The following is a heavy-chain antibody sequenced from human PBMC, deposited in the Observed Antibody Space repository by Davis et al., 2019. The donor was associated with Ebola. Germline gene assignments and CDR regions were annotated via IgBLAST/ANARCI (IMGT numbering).Heavy chain of an antibody. CDR3: ATTGGGYNWNYEVGVDYFDY. Sequence: PGGSLRLSCAASGFTFSSYGMHWVRQAPGKGLEWVAFIRYDGSNKYYADSVKGRFTISRDNSKNTLYLQMNSLRAEDTAVYYCATTGGGYNWNYEVGVDYFDYWGQGTLVTVSS. V-gene: IGHV3-30*02. J-gene: IGHJ4*02. CDR2: IRYDGSNK. D-gene: IGHD1-7*01. CDR1: GFTFSSYG.